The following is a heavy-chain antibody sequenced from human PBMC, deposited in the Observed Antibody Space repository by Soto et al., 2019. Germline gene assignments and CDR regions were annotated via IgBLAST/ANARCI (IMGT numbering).Heavy chain of an antibody. D-gene: IGHD3-22*01. V-gene: IGHV4-34*01. J-gene: IGHJ6*02. CDR2: INHSGST. CDR1: GGSFSGYY. CDR3: ARGRRMATMIYGMDV. Sequence: SETLSLTCAVYGGSFSGYYWSWIRQPRGKGLEWIGEINHSGSTNYNPSLKSRVTISVDTSKNQFSLKLSSVTAADTAVYYCARGRRMATMIYGMDVWGQGTTVTVSS.